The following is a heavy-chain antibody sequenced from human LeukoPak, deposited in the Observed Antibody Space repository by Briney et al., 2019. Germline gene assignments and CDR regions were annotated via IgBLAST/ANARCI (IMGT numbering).Heavy chain of an antibody. CDR3: ARVGRYYDILTGYSPYYMDV. V-gene: IGHV4-59*01. D-gene: IGHD3-9*01. CDR1: GGLISSYY. CDR2: IYYSGST. Sequence: SETLSLTCTVSGGLISSYYWSWIRQPPGKGLEWIGYIYYSGSTNYNPSLKSRVTISVDTSKNQFSLKLSSVTAADTAVYYCARVGRYYDILTGYSPYYMDVWGKGTTVTVSS. J-gene: IGHJ6*03.